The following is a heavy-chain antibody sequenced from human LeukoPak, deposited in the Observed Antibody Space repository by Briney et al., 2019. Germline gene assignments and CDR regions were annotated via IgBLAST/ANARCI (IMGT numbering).Heavy chain of an antibody. J-gene: IGHJ4*02. D-gene: IGHD2/OR15-2a*01. V-gene: IGHV3-48*03. CDR3: ARDVRVDF. Sequence: GRSLRLSCAASGFTFSSYEMNWVRQAPGKGLEWVSYISSSGSTIYYADSVKGRFTISRDNAKNSLSLQMNTLRAEDTAVYYCARDVRVDFWGQGTLVTVSS. CDR2: ISSSGSTI. CDR1: GFTFSSYE.